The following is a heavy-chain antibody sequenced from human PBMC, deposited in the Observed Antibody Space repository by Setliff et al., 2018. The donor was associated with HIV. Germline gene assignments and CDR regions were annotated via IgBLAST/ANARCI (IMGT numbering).Heavy chain of an antibody. V-gene: IGHV4-38-2*02. Sequence: TLSLTCGVSGYSISRGYYWGWMRQPPGKGLEWIGTIYHSGSTYYNPSLKSRVTISVDTSQNQFSLKLTSVTAADTAVYYCARESASTIFGVVIPSWFDPWGQGILVTVSS. J-gene: IGHJ5*02. CDR1: GYSISRGYY. D-gene: IGHD3-3*01. CDR3: ARESASTIFGVVIPSWFDP. CDR2: IYHSGST.